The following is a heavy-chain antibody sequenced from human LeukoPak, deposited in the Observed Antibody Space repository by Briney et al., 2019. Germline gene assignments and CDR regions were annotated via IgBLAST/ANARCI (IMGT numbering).Heavy chain of an antibody. CDR2: IYYSGST. Sequence: PSETLSLTCTVSGGSISSGGYYWSWIRQHPGKGLEWIGYIYYSGSTYYNPSLKSRVTISVDTSKNQFSLKLSSVTAADTAVYYCATTRRGDSSGYYYGEGDYWGQGTLVTVSS. V-gene: IGHV4-31*03. CDR3: ATTRRGDSSGYYYGEGDY. CDR1: GGSISSGGYY. D-gene: IGHD3-22*01. J-gene: IGHJ4*02.